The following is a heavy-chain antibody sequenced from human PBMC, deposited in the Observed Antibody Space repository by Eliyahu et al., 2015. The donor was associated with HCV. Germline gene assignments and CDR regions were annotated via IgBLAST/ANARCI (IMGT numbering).Heavy chain of an antibody. CDR3: ASGGGGIAVAGTGGWFDP. CDR2: IHYSGST. D-gene: IGHD6-19*01. Sequence: QVQLQESGPGLVKPSETLSLTCXVSGXSIXTYYWSWIRQPPGKGLEWXGYIHYSGSTNYNPSLKSRITISLDTSKNQFSLNLTSVTAADTAVYYCASGGGGIAVAGTGGWFDPWGQGTLVTVSS. V-gene: IGHV4-59*01. CDR1: GXSIXTYY. J-gene: IGHJ5*02.